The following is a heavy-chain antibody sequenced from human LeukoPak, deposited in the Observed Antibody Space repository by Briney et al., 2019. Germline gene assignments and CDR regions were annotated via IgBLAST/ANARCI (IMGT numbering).Heavy chain of an antibody. CDR1: GGSISSYY. CDR3: ARAPWYYYDSSGYYSYHFDY. V-gene: IGHV4-59*01. CDR2: IYYSGST. Sequence: SETLSLTCTVSGGSISSYYWSWIRQPPGKGLEWIGYIYYSGSTNYNPSLKSRVTISVDTSKNQFSLKLSSVTAADTAVYYCARAPWYYYDSSGYYSYHFDYWGQGTLVTVSS. J-gene: IGHJ4*02. D-gene: IGHD3-22*01.